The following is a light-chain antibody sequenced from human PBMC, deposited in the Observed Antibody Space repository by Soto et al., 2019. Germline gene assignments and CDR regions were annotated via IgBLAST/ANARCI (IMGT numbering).Light chain of an antibody. CDR2: DAS. J-gene: IGKJ1*01. V-gene: IGKV1-5*01. Sequence: DIQMSQYASTLAAYVEGIVISGCLASQSIGRFLAWYQHQPGKAPKLLIYDASTLESGVPSRFSGTGSGTEFTFSISSLQPEDFRTYYCQQCSMGWTCGQGTKVDIK. CDR3: QQCSMGWT. CDR1: QSIGRF.